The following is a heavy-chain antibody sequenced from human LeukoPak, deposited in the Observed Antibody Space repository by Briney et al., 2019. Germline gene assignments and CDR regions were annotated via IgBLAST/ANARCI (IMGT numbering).Heavy chain of an antibody. CDR3: ARATRGDKFDY. Sequence: GGSLRLSCAASGFTFSSYAMHWVRQAPGKGLEWVAVISYDGSNKYYADPVKGRFTISRDNSKNTLYLQMNSLRAEDTAVYYCARATRGDKFDYWGQGTLVTVSS. CDR1: GFTFSSYA. D-gene: IGHD3-16*01. J-gene: IGHJ4*02. V-gene: IGHV3-30*04. CDR2: ISYDGSNK.